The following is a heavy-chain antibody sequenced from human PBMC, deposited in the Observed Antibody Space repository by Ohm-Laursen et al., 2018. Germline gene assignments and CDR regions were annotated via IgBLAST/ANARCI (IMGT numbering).Heavy chain of an antibody. CDR3: AKGDLPEFDY. CDR1: GFSFSFYA. CDR2: TSGSGAST. J-gene: IGHJ4*02. V-gene: IGHV3-23*01. Sequence: SLRLSCTASGFSFSFYAMSWVRQAPGKGLECVSRISGTSGSGASTYYADSVKGRFTISRDNSKNTIYLQVNSLSAEDAAIYYCAKGDLPEFDYWGQGALVTVSS.